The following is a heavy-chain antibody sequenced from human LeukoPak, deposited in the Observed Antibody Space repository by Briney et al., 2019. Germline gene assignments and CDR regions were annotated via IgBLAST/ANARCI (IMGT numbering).Heavy chain of an antibody. V-gene: IGHV1-18*01. D-gene: IGHD1-26*01. J-gene: IGHJ5*02. CDR1: GYTFTSYG. CDR3: ARGYIVGVPWGDNWFDP. CDR2: ISAYNGNT. Sequence: ASVKVSCKASGYTFTSYGISWVRQAPGQGLEWMGWISAYNGNTNYAQKLQGRVTMTTDTSTSTAYMELRSLRSDDTAVYYCARGYIVGVPWGDNWFDPWGQGTLVTVSS.